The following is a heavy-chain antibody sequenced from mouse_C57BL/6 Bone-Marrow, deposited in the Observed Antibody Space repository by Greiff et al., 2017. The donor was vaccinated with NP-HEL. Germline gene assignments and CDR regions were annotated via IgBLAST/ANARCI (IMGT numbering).Heavy chain of an antibody. D-gene: IGHD1-1*01. Sequence: QVQLQQPGAELVKPGASVKMSCKASGYTFTSYWITWVKQRPGQGLEWIGDIYPGSGSTNYNEKFKSKATLTVDTSSSTAYMQLSSLTSEDSAVYYCARDVYYYGSSQYYFDYWGQGTTLTVSS. V-gene: IGHV1-55*01. CDR1: GYTFTSYW. CDR3: ARDVYYYGSSQYYFDY. CDR2: IYPGSGST. J-gene: IGHJ2*01.